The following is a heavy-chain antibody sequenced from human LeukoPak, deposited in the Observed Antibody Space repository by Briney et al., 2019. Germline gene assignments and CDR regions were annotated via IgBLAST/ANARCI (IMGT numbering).Heavy chain of an antibody. CDR3: ARAHTPLRSDYYYYLDV. CDR2: VYITGPT. Sequence: SESLSLTCTVSGGSFSGHYWTWIRPPAGRGLEFIGRVYITGPTDYNASLQGRVTMSVDTSKSQFSLILTSVTAADTAVYYCARAHTPLRSDYYYYLDVWGKGTTLTVS. V-gene: IGHV4-4*07. J-gene: IGHJ6*03. CDR1: GGSFSGHY.